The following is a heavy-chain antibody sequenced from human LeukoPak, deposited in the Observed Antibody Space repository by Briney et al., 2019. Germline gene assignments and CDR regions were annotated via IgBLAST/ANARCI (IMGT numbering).Heavy chain of an antibody. D-gene: IGHD5-12*01. CDR1: GFTFISYG. Sequence: GGSLRLSCAASGFTFISYGMHWVRQAPGKGLEWVAFKRYDGSNKYYADSVKGRFTIPRDNSKNTLYLQMKSLRAEDTAVYYCAKGGGYEAQYYYYYLDVWGKGTTVTISS. V-gene: IGHV3-30*02. CDR3: AKGGGYEAQYYYYYLDV. CDR2: KRYDGSNK. J-gene: IGHJ6*03.